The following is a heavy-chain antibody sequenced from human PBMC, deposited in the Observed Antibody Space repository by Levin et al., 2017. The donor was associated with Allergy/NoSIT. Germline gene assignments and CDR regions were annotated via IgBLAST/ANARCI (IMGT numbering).Heavy chain of an antibody. CDR1: GFTFSSYW. V-gene: IGHV3-74*01. D-gene: IGHD6-19*01. J-gene: IGHJ4*02. Sequence: GESLKISCAASGFTFSSYWMHWVRQAPGKGLVWVSRINSDGSSTSYADSVKGRFTISRDNAKNTLYLQMNSLRAEDTAVYYCARGRPYSSGWYFLSDSDWGQGTLVTVSS. CDR2: INSDGSST. CDR3: ARGRPYSSGWYFLSDSD.